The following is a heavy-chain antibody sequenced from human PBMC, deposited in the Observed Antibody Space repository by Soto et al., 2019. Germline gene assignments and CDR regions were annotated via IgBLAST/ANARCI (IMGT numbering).Heavy chain of an antibody. Sequence: EVQLLESGGGLVQPGGSLRLSCAASGFTFSSYAMSWVRQAPGKGLEWVSAISGSGGSTYYADSVKGRFTISRDNSKNTLYLQMHSMRAEDTAVYYWARPATPPIWGRCYYYYYMDVWGKGTTVTVSS. J-gene: IGHJ6*03. CDR2: ISGSGGST. CDR1: GFTFSSYA. CDR3: ARPATPPIWGRCYYYYYMDV. V-gene: IGHV3-23*01. D-gene: IGHD3-16*01.